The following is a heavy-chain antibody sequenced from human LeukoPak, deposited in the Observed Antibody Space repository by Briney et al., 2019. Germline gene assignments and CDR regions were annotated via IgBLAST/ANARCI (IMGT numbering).Heavy chain of an antibody. CDR3: ARVRNLAAAGPYYYYYYMDV. CDR1: GGSISSYY. J-gene: IGHJ6*03. Sequence: PSETLCLTCTVSGGSISSYYWSWIRQPAGKGLEWIGRIYTSGSTNYNPSLKSRVTMSVDTSKNQFSLKLSSVTAADTAVYYCARVRNLAAAGPYYYYYYMDVWGKGTTVTVSS. CDR2: IYTSGST. V-gene: IGHV4-4*07. D-gene: IGHD6-13*01.